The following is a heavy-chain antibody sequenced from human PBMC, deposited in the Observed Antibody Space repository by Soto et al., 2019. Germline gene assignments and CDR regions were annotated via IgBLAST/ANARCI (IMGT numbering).Heavy chain of an antibody. CDR3: ARQPRGPGYGERGLYFDH. D-gene: IGHD3-16*01. CDR1: GGSISSYY. CDR2: IYYSGST. Sequence: SETLSLTCTVSGGSISSYYWSWIRQPAGKGLEWIGRIYYSGSTHDNPSLQSRVSISVDTSRNQFSLNLISVTAADTAVYFCARQPRGPGYGERGLYFDHWGQGTLVTVSS. V-gene: IGHV4-59*05. J-gene: IGHJ4*02.